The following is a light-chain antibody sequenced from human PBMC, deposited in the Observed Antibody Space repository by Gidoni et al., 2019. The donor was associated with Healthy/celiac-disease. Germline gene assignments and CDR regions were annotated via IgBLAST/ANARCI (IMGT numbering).Light chain of an antibody. J-gene: IGKJ2*01. CDR3: QQRSNWPPMYT. Sequence: EIVLTQYPATLSLSPGERATLYCRASQSVSSYLAWYQQKPGQAPRLLIYDASNRATGIPARFSGSGSGTDFALTISSLEPEDFAVYYCQQRSNWPPMYTFGQGTKLEIK. CDR2: DAS. CDR1: QSVSSY. V-gene: IGKV3-11*01.